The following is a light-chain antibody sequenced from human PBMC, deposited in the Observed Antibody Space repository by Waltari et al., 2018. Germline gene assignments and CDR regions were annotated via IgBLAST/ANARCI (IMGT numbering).Light chain of an antibody. CDR3: QQYNDWPLYT. V-gene: IGKV3-15*01. Sequence: SPATLSVSPGERATLSCRASQSVGGNLAWYQQKPGQAPRLLIYGASTWVTGLPARFSGSGSETEFTLTISSVQSEDFAVYYCQQYNDWPLYTFGQGTKLEIK. CDR2: GAS. J-gene: IGKJ2*01. CDR1: QSVGGN.